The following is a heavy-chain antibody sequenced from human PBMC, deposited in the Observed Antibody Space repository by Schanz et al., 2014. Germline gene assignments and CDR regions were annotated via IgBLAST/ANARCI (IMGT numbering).Heavy chain of an antibody. J-gene: IGHJ4*02. Sequence: EVQLAESGGGLVQPGGSLRLSCAASGFTFSGFWMTWVRQAPGKGLEWVANIKKDGSEKYYVDSVKGRFTISRDNAKNSLFLQMNSLRPEDTAVYFCAKKVPAYNPFDSWGQGTLVTVSS. CDR3: AKKVPAYNPFDS. CDR1: GFTFSGFW. D-gene: IGHD1-1*01. V-gene: IGHV3-7*03. CDR2: IKKDGSEK.